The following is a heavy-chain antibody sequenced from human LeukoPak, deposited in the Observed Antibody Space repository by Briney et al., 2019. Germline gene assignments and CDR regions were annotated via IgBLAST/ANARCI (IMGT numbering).Heavy chain of an antibody. Sequence: PGGSLRLSCAASGLTLSSYGMRWAPHAPEEGREGVLAFCGCGGSTYYADSVKGRFTISRDNSKNTLYLQMDRLRAEDTAVYYCARSMYYYCSGSYYRRVPFDYWGQGTLVTVSS. J-gene: IGHJ4*02. D-gene: IGHD3-10*01. CDR1: GLTLSSYG. V-gene: IGHV3-23*01. CDR3: ARSMYYYCSGSYYRRVPFDY. CDR2: FCGCGGST.